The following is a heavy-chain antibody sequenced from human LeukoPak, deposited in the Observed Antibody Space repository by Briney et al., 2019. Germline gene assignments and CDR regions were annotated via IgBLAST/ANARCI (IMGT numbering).Heavy chain of an antibody. CDR1: GFTFSSYW. D-gene: IGHD2-15*01. CDR2: IKQDGSEK. J-gene: IGHJ4*02. Sequence: GGSLRLSCAASGFTFSSYWMIWVRQAPGKGLEWVANIKQDGSEKYYVDSVKGRFTISRDNAKNSLYLQMNSLRAGDTAVYYCAKGGYCSGGSCYAVGPTDLYFDYWGQGTLVTVSS. V-gene: IGHV3-7*03. CDR3: AKGGYCSGGSCYAVGPTDLYFDY.